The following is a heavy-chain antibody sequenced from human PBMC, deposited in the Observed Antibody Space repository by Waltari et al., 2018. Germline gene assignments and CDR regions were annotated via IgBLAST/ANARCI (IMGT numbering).Heavy chain of an antibody. Sequence: QVQLVQSGAEVKKPGASVKVSCKASGYTFTSYAMHWVRQAPGQRLEWMGWINAGNVNTKYSQRFQGRVTITRDTSASTADMGLSSLRSEDMAVYYCARGTVAGVDYWGQGTLVTVSS. CDR1: GYTFTSYA. CDR2: INAGNVNT. D-gene: IGHD6-19*01. CDR3: ARGTVAGVDY. V-gene: IGHV1-3*03. J-gene: IGHJ4*02.